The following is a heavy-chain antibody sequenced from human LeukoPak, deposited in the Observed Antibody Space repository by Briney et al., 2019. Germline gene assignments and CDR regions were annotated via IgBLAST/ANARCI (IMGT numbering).Heavy chain of an antibody. CDR2: VTGSGIST. CDR3: AEDQAGWEPYFFDY. D-gene: IGHD1-26*01. Sequence: TGGSLRLSCAASGFTFSNYAMTWVRQTPGKGLEWVSIVTGSGISTYYVDSVKGRFTISRDNSKNTLYLQMSSLRAEDTAVYYCAEDQAGWEPYFFDYWGQGALVTVSS. V-gene: IGHV3-23*01. J-gene: IGHJ4*02. CDR1: GFTFSNYA.